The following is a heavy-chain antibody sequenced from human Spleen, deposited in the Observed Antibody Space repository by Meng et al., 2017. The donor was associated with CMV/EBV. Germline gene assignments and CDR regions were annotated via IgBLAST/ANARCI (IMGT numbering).Heavy chain of an antibody. D-gene: IGHD2-2*01. CDR3: ARALRDCSSTSCYPSEDYYYYGMDV. Sequence: ASVKVSCKASGYTFTSYAMHWVRQAPGQRLEWMGWSNAGNGNTKYSQEFQGRVTITRDTSASTAYMELSSLRSEDMAVYYCARALRDCSSTSCYPSEDYYYYGMDVWGQGTTVTVSS. CDR2: SNAGNGNT. J-gene: IGHJ6*02. CDR1: GYTFTSYA. V-gene: IGHV1-3*02.